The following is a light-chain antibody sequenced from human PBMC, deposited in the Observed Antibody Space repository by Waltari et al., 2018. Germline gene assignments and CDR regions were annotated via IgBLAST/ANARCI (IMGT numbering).Light chain of an antibody. J-gene: IGLJ2*01. CDR1: NSNLGAGYD. CDR3: QSYDTSLSGSRV. Sequence: QSVLTQPPSVSGAPGQRVTIPCTGSNSNLGAGYDVQGYQQLPGTAPKLLIYANTNRPSGVPDRFSGSKSGTSASLAITGLQAEDEADYYCQSYDTSLSGSRVFGGGTKLTVL. V-gene: IGLV1-40*01. CDR2: ANT.